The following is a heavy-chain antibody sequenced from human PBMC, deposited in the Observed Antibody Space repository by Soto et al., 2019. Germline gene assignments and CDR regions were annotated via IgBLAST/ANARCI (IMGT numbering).Heavy chain of an antibody. CDR1: GGSISSSNW. CDR2: IYHSGNT. V-gene: IGHV4-4*02. CDR3: ARRWREGRVDY. J-gene: IGHJ4*02. D-gene: IGHD3-3*01. Sequence: QVQLQESRPGLVKPSGTLSLTCAVSGGSISSSNWWSWVRLPPGKGLEWIGAIYHSGNTNYNPSLKSRVTMAVDKSRNQFSLKLSSVTAADTAVYYCARRWREGRVDYWGQGTLVTVSS.